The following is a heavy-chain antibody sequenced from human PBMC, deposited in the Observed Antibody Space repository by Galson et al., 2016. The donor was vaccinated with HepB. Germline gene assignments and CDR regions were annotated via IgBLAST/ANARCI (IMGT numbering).Heavy chain of an antibody. CDR1: GFTFSNAW. D-gene: IGHD3-10*01. CDR3: TAPSVRGVIEFYYGMDV. J-gene: IGHJ6*02. CDR2: IKSKTDGGTT. Sequence: SLRLSCAASGFTFSNAWMSWVRQAPGKGLEWVGRIKSKTDGGTTDYAAPVKGRFTISRDDSKNTLYLQMNSLKTEDTAVYYCTAPSVRGVIEFYYGMDVWGQGTTVTVSS. V-gene: IGHV3-15*01.